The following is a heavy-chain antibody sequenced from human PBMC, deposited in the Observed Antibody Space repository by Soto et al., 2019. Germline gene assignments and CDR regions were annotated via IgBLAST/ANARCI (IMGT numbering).Heavy chain of an antibody. CDR3: ARDLGAPVAGKVYYYYYMDV. J-gene: IGHJ6*03. V-gene: IGHV3-66*01. CDR2: IYSGGST. Sequence: GGSLRLSCAASGFTVSSNYMSWVRQAPGKGLEWVSVIYSGGSTYYADSVKGRFTISRDNSKNTLYLQMNSLRAEDTAVYYCARDLGAPVAGKVYYYYYMDVWGKGTTVTVSS. CDR1: GFTVSSNY. D-gene: IGHD6-13*01.